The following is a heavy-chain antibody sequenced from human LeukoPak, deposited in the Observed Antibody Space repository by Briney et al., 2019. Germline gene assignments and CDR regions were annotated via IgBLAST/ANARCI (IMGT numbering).Heavy chain of an antibody. J-gene: IGHJ3*02. CDR3: GGGYPAAGAFDI. CDR2: IIPIFGTA. V-gene: IGHV1-69*01. CDR1: GGTFSSYA. Sequence: ASVKVSCKASGGTFSSYAISWVRQAPGQGLEWMGGIIPIFGTANYAQKFQGRVTITADESTSTAYKELSSLRSEDTAVYYCGGGYPAAGAFDIWGQGTMVTVSS. D-gene: IGHD5-12*01.